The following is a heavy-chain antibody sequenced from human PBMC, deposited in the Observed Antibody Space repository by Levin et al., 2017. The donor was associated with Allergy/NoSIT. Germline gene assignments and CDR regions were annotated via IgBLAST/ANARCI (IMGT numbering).Heavy chain of an antibody. V-gene: IGHV1-18*01. CDR3: ARKGTGQAFDI. CDR2: ISAYNGDT. J-gene: IGHJ3*02. D-gene: IGHD3/OR15-3a*01. CDR1: GYTFTTYG. Sequence: ASVKVSCKASGYTFTTYGISWVRQAPGQGLEYMGWISAYNGDTNYVQMLQGRVTLTTDTSTSTAYMELRSLRSDDTAVYYCARKGTGQAFDIWGQGTMVIVSS.